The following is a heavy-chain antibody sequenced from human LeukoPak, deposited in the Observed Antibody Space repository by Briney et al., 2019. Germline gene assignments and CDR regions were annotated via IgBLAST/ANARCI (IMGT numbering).Heavy chain of an antibody. Sequence: SETLSLTCAVYGGSFGGYYWSWIRQPPGKGLEWIGYIYYSGSTNYNPSLKSRATISVDTSKNQFSLKLSSVTAADTAVYYCARIEDYGGNSVNYWGQGTLVTVSS. J-gene: IGHJ4*02. CDR1: GGSFGGYY. V-gene: IGHV4-59*01. CDR3: ARIEDYGGNSVNY. D-gene: IGHD4-23*01. CDR2: IYYSGST.